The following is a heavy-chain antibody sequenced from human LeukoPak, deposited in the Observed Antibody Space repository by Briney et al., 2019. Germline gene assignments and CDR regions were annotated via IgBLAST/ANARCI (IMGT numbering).Heavy chain of an antibody. Sequence: GGSLRLSCAASRFTFSIYAMSWVRQAPGKGLEWVSVIGGSGGSTHYADSVKGRFTISRDNSKKTLYLQMNSLRAEDTAVYYCAKDLGFSSSSIFDYWGQGTLVTVSS. J-gene: IGHJ4*02. CDR3: AKDLGFSSSSIFDY. CDR2: IGGSGGST. V-gene: IGHV3-23*01. D-gene: IGHD6-6*01. CDR1: RFTFSIYA.